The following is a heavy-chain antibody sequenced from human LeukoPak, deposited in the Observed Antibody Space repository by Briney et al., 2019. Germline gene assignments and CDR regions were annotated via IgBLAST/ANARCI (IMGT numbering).Heavy chain of an antibody. CDR1: GNTFTSYG. Sequence: GASVKVSCKASGNTFTSYGISWVRQAPGQGLEWMGWISAYNGNTNYAQKLQGRVTMTTDTSTSTAYMELRSLRSDDTAVYYCVRYYYDSSGYVRVDPWGQGTLVTVSS. CDR2: ISAYNGNT. J-gene: IGHJ5*02. V-gene: IGHV1-18*01. CDR3: VRYYYDSSGYVRVDP. D-gene: IGHD3-22*01.